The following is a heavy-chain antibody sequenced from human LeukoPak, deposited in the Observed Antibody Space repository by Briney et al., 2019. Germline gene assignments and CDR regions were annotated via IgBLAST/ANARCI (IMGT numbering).Heavy chain of an antibody. J-gene: IGHJ6*04. CDR1: GFTFSSYS. Sequence: TGGSLRLSCAASGFTFSSYSMNWVRQAPGKGLEWVSSISSSSSYIYYADSVKGRFTISRDNAKNSLYLQMNSLRAEDTAVYYCARDTPSYSYYGMDVWGKGTTVTVSS. CDR2: ISSSSSYI. CDR3: ARDTPSYSYYGMDV. V-gene: IGHV3-21*01.